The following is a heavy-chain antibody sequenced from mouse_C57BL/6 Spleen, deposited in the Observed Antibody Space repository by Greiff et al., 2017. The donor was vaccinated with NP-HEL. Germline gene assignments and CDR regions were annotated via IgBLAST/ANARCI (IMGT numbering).Heavy chain of an antibody. V-gene: IGHV1-52*01. CDR2: IDPSDSET. CDR1: GYTFTSYW. CDR3: GRGIGGGGRLAY. D-gene: IGHD2-14*01. J-gene: IGHJ3*01. Sequence: QVHVKQPGAELVRPGSSVKLSCKASGYTFTSYWMHWVKQRPIQGLEWIGNIDPSDSETHYNQKFKDKATLTVDKSSSTAYMQLSSLTSEDAAVDYGGRGIGGGGRLAYWGQGTLVTVSA.